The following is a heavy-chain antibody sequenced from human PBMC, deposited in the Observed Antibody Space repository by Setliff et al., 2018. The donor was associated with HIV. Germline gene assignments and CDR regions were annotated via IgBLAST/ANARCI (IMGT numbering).Heavy chain of an antibody. CDR1: GESFSDDY. Sequence: TLSLTCAVYGESFSDDYWSWIRQPPGWGLEWIGEINHSGTTNYNPSLMGRLNISVDTSKRQFSLDLNSVTAADTAIYYCARRARNWLRPFDHWGQGFLVTVSS. J-gene: IGHJ4*02. V-gene: IGHV4-34*01. D-gene: IGHD5-12*01. CDR3: ARRARNWLRPFDH. CDR2: INHSGTT.